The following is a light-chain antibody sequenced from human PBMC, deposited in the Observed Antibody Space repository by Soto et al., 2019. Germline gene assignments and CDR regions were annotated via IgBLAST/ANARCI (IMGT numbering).Light chain of an antibody. CDR3: QQYGSSPLVT. J-gene: IGKJ1*01. CDR2: GAS. CDR1: QSVSSSY. Sequence: EIVLTQSPGTLSLSPGERATLSCRASQSVSSSYLAWYQQKPGQAPRLLIYGASSRATGIPDRCSGSGSGTDFTLTISRLEPEDFAVYYCQQYGSSPLVTFGQGTKVEIK. V-gene: IGKV3-20*01.